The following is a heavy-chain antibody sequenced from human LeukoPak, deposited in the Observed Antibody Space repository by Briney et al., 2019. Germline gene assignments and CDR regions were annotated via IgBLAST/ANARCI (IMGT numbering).Heavy chain of an antibody. CDR3: AGGLAVAGSSRLDP. J-gene: IGHJ5*02. Sequence: GGSLRLSCAASGFTFSSYWMHWVRQVPGKGLVWVSRINSDGSSRSYVDSVMGRFTISRDKAKNCMYLQLDSLRAEDTAVYYCAGGLAVAGSSRLDPWGQGTLVSVSS. CDR1: GFTFSSYW. CDR2: INSDGSSR. V-gene: IGHV3-74*01. D-gene: IGHD6-19*01.